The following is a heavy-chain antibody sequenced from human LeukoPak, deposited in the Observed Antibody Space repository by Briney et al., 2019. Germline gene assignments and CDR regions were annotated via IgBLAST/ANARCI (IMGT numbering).Heavy chain of an antibody. CDR3: ARARGYSYGYSDY. Sequence: GASVKVSCKASGYIFTNYDINWARQATGQGLEWMGWMNPNSGNTGFAQKFQGRVTMTRNTSKSTAYMELSSLTSEDWAVYYCARARGYSYGYSDYWGQGTLVTVSS. D-gene: IGHD5-18*01. J-gene: IGHJ4*02. CDR1: GYIFTNYD. V-gene: IGHV1-8*01. CDR2: MNPNSGNT.